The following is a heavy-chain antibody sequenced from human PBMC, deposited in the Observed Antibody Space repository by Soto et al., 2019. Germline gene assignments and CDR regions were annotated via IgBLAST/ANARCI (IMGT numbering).Heavy chain of an antibody. CDR3: ARDYDFWSGHFDY. D-gene: IGHD3-3*01. CDR1: GYSISSGYY. CDR2: IYHSGST. Sequence: PSETLSLTCAVSGYSISSGYYWGWIRQPPGKGLEWIGSIYHSGSTYYNPSLKSRVTISVDTSKNQFSLKLSSVTDADTAVYYCARDYDFWSGHFDYWGQGTLVTVSS. J-gene: IGHJ4*02. V-gene: IGHV4-38-2*02.